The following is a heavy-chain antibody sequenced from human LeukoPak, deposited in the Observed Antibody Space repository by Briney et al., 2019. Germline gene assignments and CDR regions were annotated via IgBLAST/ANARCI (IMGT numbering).Heavy chain of an antibody. CDR2: ISHDGGNE. CDR1: GFTFSNYA. Sequence: PGRSLRLSCAASGFTFSNYAMHWVRQAPGKGLGWVALISHDGGNEYYADSVKGRFTISRDNSKNTLYLQMNSLRAEDTALYYCAKEALYCSGTNCYVTFDYWGQGTLVTVSS. V-gene: IGHV3-30-3*01. J-gene: IGHJ4*02. D-gene: IGHD2-2*01. CDR3: AKEALYCSGTNCYVTFDY.